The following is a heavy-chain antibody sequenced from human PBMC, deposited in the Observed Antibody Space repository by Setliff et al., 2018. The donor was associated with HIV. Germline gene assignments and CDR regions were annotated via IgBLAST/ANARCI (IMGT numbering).Heavy chain of an antibody. V-gene: IGHV3-23*01. CDR2: ISYSGGST. J-gene: IGHJ6*03. CDR3: AKRVVTHYMDV. CDR1: GFTFSNYA. Sequence: PGGSMRLSCAASGFTFSNYAMTWVRQAPGKGLEWVSVISYSGGSTYYADSVKGRFTISRVNSKNTLYLQMSSLRSEDTAVYYCAKRVVTHYMDVWGKGTTVTVSS. D-gene: IGHD3-10*01.